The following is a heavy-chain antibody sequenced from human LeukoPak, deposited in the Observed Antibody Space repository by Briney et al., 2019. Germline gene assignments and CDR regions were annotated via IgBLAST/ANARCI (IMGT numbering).Heavy chain of an antibody. J-gene: IGHJ6*02. Sequence: SVKVSCKASGGAFDNYAISWVRQAPGQGLEWMGRVIPLLGQVDHSEKFQGRLTISADRSTTTAYMQLTSLQFEDTAIYYCARDMRAPVPNAEWLLSYYYHPGMDVWGQGTPVTVSS. CDR3: ARDMRAPVPNAEWLLSYYYHPGMDV. CDR1: GGAFDNYA. CDR2: VIPLLGQV. D-gene: IGHD3-3*01. V-gene: IGHV1-69*04.